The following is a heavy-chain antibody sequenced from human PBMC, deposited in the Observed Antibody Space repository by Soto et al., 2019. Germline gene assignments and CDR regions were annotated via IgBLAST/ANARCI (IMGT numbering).Heavy chain of an antibody. CDR1: GFTFSSYW. Sequence: PGGSLRLSCAASGFTFSSYWMSWVRQAPGKGLEWVANIEQDGSEKYYVDSVKGRFTISRDNAKNSLYLQMNSLRAEDTAVYYCASSITIFGVGYGMDVWGQGTTVTVSS. CDR3: ASSITIFGVGYGMDV. D-gene: IGHD3-3*01. CDR2: IEQDGSEK. J-gene: IGHJ6*02. V-gene: IGHV3-7*03.